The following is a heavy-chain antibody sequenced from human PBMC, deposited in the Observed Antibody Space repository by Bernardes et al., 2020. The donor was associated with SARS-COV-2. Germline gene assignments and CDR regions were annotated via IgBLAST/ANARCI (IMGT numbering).Heavy chain of an antibody. CDR1: GITFSGYW. Sequence: GGSLRLSCAASGITFSGYWMHWVRQPPGKGLVWLSRMSADGSDTTYADSVKGRFIISRDNAKNTLYLQMNSLRAEDTGVYYCAGTTTTCCDYWGQGTLVTVSS. D-gene: IGHD2-2*01. J-gene: IGHJ4*02. V-gene: IGHV3-74*01. CDR3: AGTTTTCCDY. CDR2: MSADGSDT.